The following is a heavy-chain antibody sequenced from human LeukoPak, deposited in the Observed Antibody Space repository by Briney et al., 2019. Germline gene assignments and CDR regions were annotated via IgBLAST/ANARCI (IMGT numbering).Heavy chain of an antibody. D-gene: IGHD6-13*01. CDR3: ARGQPPSYYDMDV. CDR2: IWSDGSSE. Sequence: GGSLRLSCAAYGFTFGDYGMHWVRQAPGKGLEWVAVIWSDGSSERYADSVKGRFTISRDNSKNTLYLQMNSLRAEDTALYYCARGQPPSYYDMDVWGQGTTVTVS. CDR1: GFTFGDYG. J-gene: IGHJ6*02. V-gene: IGHV3-33*01.